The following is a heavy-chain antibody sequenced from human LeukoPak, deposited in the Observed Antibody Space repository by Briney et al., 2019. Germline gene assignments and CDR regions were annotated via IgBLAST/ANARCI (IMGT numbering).Heavy chain of an antibody. D-gene: IGHD2-2*02. CDR3: ARVRGYCSSTSCYSSVAYYYYGMDV. Sequence: GASVKVSCKASGGTFSSYAISWVRQAPGQGLEWMGRIIPILGIANYAQKFPGRVTITADKSTSTAYMELSSLRSEDTAVYYCARVRGYCSSTSCYSSVAYYYYGMDVWGQGTTVTVSS. V-gene: IGHV1-69*04. CDR2: IIPILGIA. CDR1: GGTFSSYA. J-gene: IGHJ6*02.